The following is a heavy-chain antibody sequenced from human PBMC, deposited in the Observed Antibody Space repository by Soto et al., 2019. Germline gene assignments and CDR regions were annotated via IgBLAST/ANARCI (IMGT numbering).Heavy chain of an antibody. CDR2: ISSSSSYI. J-gene: IGHJ1*01. D-gene: IGHD6-13*01. V-gene: IGHV3-21*01. CDR3: ARALSPIAAAANPKFQQ. CDR1: GFTFSSYS. Sequence: EVQLVESGGGLVKPGGSLRLSCAASGFTFSSYSMNWVRQAPGKGLEWVSSISSSSSYIYYADSVKGRFTISRDNAKNSLYLQMNSLRAEDTAVYYCARALSPIAAAANPKFQQWGQGTLVTVSS.